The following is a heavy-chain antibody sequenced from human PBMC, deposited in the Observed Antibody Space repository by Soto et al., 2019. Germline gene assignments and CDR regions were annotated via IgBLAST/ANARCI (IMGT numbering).Heavy chain of an antibody. J-gene: IGHJ4*02. CDR3: ARSGLGIIPAAIDY. CDR1: GYTFTSNG. CDR2: ISAYNGNT. V-gene: IGHV1-18*01. D-gene: IGHD2-2*01. Sequence: ASVKVSCKASGYTFTSNGISWVRQAPGQGLEWMGWISAYNGNTNYAQKLQGRVTMTTDTSTSTAYMELRSLRSDDTAVYYCARSGLGIIPAAIDYWGQGTLVTVSS.